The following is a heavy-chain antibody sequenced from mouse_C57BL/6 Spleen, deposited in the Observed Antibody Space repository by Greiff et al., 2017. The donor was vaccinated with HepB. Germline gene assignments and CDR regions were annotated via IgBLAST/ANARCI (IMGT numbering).Heavy chain of an antibody. CDR3: ARLSDYYGWDY. CDR1: GFTFSSYT. CDR2: ISGGGGNT. Sequence: EVQGVESGGGLVKPGGSLKLSCAASGFTFSSYTMSWVRQTPEKRLEWVATISGGGGNTYYPDSVKGRFTISRDNAKNTLYLQMSSLRSEDTALYYCARLSDYYGWDYWGQGTSVTVSS. V-gene: IGHV5-9*01. J-gene: IGHJ4*01.